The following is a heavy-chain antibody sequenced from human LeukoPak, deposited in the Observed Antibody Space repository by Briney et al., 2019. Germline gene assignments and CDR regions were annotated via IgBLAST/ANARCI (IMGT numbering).Heavy chain of an antibody. J-gene: IGHJ6*02. CDR2: ISAYNGNT. Sequence: ASVKVSCKASGYTFTSYGISWVRQAPGQGLEWMGWISAYNGNTNYAQKLQGRVTMTTDTSTSTAYMELRSLRSDDTAVYYCARVDRPYNWNYGLYYYYYYGMDVWGQGTTVTVSS. V-gene: IGHV1-18*01. CDR3: ARVDRPYNWNYGLYYYYYYGMDV. D-gene: IGHD1-7*01. CDR1: GYTFTSYG.